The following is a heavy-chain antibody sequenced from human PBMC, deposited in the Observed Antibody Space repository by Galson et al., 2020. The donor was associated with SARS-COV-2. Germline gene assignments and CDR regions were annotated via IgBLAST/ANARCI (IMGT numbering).Heavy chain of an antibody. D-gene: IGHD6-19*01. V-gene: IGHV1-18*01. CDR2: ISTYNANT. CDR1: AYTFSTYG. J-gene: IGHJ6*02. Sequence: ASVKVSCKASAYTFSTYGINWVRQAPGQGLEWMGWISTYNANTNYAQKFQGRVTMTTDTSTTTVYMELRSLGSDDTAVYFCARGGAYEQWLATGDGYYYSGLDVWGQGTTVTVS. CDR3: ARGGAYEQWLATGDGYYYSGLDV.